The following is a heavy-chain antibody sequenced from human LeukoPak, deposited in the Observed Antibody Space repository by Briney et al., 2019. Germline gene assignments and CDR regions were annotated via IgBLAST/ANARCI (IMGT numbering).Heavy chain of an antibody. J-gene: IGHJ4*02. D-gene: IGHD6-13*01. CDR1: GGSISSGDYY. Sequence: SQTLSLTCTVSGGSISSGDYYWSWIRQPPGKGLEWIGYIYYSGSTYYNPSLKSRVTISVDTSKNHFSLRLSSVTAADTAVYYCARGQGYSSSWYGYWGQGTLVTVSS. CDR3: ARGQGYSSSWYGY. CDR2: IYYSGST. V-gene: IGHV4-30-4*08.